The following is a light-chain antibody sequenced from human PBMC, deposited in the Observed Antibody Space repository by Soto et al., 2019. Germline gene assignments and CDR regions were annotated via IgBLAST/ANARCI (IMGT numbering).Light chain of an antibody. CDR3: CSYAGTVAYV. V-gene: IGLV2-23*02. CDR2: EVN. J-gene: IGLJ1*01. Sequence: HSVLTPPASVSGSPGQSITISCAGTGSDVGAYNLVSWYQQHPGKAPKLLICEVNTRPSGISNRFSGSKSGDTASLTISWLQAEDEADYFCCSYAGTVAYVFGTGNKVTVL. CDR1: GSDVGAYNL.